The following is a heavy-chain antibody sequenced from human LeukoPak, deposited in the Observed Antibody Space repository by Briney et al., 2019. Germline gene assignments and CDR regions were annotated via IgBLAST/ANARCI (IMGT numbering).Heavy chain of an antibody. CDR3: ARRGVGATTWDAFDI. J-gene: IGHJ3*02. CDR1: GGSISSDY. Sequence: PSETLSLTCTVSGGSISSDYWSWVRQPPGKGLEWIGYINYSGSTNYSPSLESRVTISLDTSKNQFSLQLSSVTAADTAVYYCARRGVGATTWDAFDIWGQGTLVTVSS. D-gene: IGHD1-26*01. CDR2: INYSGST. V-gene: IGHV4-59*08.